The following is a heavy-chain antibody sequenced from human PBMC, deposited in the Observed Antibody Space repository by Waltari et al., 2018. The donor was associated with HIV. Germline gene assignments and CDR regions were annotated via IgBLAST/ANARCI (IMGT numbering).Heavy chain of an antibody. CDR3: ARRYSTTSHPGGAGYFDH. CDR1: GASITPASSY. J-gene: IGHJ4*02. Sequence: LQLQESGPGLVQPSETLSLTCAVSGASITPASSYWVWFRQPPGKGLEWIGSIFYSGSTFNNPSLRGRVTISVDTSKNRFSLKLSSVTAADTAVYYCARRYSTTSHPGGAGYFDHWGQGTLVTVSS. CDR2: IFYSGST. D-gene: IGHD6-13*01. V-gene: IGHV4-39*02.